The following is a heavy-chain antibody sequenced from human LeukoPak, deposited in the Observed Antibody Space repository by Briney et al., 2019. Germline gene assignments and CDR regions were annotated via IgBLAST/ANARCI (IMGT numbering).Heavy chain of an antibody. CDR2: ISGSGGGT. CDR1: GITFSTYA. CDR3: TRDPNGDYVGAFDM. J-gene: IGHJ3*02. Sequence: PGGSLRLSCAASGITFSTYAMTWVRQAPGKGLEWVSTISGSGGGTDYADSVKGRFTISRDNSRDTVFLQMNSLRAEDTALYYCTRDPNGDYVGAFDMWSQGTMVTVSS. V-gene: IGHV3-23*01. D-gene: IGHD4-17*01.